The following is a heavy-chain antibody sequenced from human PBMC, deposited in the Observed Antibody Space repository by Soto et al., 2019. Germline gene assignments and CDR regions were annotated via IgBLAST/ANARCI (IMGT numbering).Heavy chain of an antibody. CDR3: VRGGGGGLFEP. V-gene: IGHV3-11*06. Sequence: GWSLRLSCAGSGFTFGDSYMSLIRQAPGKGLEWLSYISPGGRYPAYADSVKGRFTISRDKAKRSLYLQMMSLTAEDTAIYYCVRGGGGGLFEPWGEGTMVTVSS. CDR2: ISPGGRYP. D-gene: IGHD2-15*01. CDR1: GFTFGDSY. J-gene: IGHJ5*02.